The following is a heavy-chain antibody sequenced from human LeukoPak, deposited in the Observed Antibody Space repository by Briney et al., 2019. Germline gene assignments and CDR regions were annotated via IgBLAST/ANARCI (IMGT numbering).Heavy chain of an antibody. V-gene: IGHV4-61*09. CDR1: GGSISSGSYY. Sequence: PSQTLSLTCTVSGGSISSGSYYWSWIRQPAGKGLEWIGHIYTSGSTNYNPSLKSRVTISVDTSKNQFSLKLSSVTAADTAVYYCAREEWLNDAFDIWGQGTMVTVSS. J-gene: IGHJ3*02. D-gene: IGHD6-19*01. CDR3: AREEWLNDAFDI. CDR2: IYTSGST.